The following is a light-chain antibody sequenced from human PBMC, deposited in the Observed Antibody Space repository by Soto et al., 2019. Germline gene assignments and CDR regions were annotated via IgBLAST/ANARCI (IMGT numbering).Light chain of an antibody. CDR3: QQYNSYPWT. V-gene: IGKV1-5*01. CDR2: DAS. J-gene: IGKJ1*01. Sequence: DIQMTQYPSTLSASVGDRVTITCRASQSISSWLAWYQQKPGKAPKLLIYDASSLESGVPSSFSGSGSGTEFTLTISSLQPDDFATYYCQQYNSYPWTFGQGTKVEIK. CDR1: QSISSW.